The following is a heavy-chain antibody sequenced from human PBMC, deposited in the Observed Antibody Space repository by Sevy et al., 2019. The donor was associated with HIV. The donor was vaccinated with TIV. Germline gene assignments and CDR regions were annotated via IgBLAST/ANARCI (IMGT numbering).Heavy chain of an antibody. J-gene: IGHJ4*02. D-gene: IGHD2-8*01. CDR3: AREGCTRPHDY. CDR1: GFAFYDYS. Sequence: GGSLRLSCAASGFAFYDYSMSWIRQAPWKGLEWVATLSFGCGKINYADSVKGRFTISRVNSKNSFYLQMDNLRVEDTALYYCAREGCTRPHDYWGQGTRVTVSS. CDR2: LSFGCGKI. V-gene: IGHV3-23*01.